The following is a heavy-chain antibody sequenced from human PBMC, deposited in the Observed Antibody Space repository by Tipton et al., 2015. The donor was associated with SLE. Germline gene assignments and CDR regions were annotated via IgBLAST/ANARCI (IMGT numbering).Heavy chain of an antibody. CDR1: GYSISSAYS. CDR2: VYHSGST. J-gene: IGHJ4*01. CDR3: ARGAKERITLVRVRPYYFDY. Sequence: TLSLTCVVSGYSISSAYSWGWIRQPPGKGLEGFGTVYHSGSTHYKPSLKSRVTISVDTSKNQFSLNLRSVTATDTAVYYCARGAKERITLVRVRPYYFDYWGQGSLVTVSS. D-gene: IGHD3-10*01. V-gene: IGHV4-38-2*01.